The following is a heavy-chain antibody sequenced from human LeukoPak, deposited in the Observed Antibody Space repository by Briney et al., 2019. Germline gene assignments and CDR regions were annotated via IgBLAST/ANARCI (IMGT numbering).Heavy chain of an antibody. CDR2: IYYSGST. D-gene: IGHD6-19*01. CDR1: GGSISSYY. CDR3: ARDTVAVAGTGHYYYYGMDV. V-gene: IGHV4-59*01. J-gene: IGHJ6*02. Sequence: PSETLSLTCTVSGGSISSYYWSWIRQPPGKGLEWIGYIYYSGSTNYNPSLKSRVTISVDTSKNQFSLKLSSVTAADTAVYYCARDTVAVAGTGHYYYYGMDVWGQGTTVTVSS.